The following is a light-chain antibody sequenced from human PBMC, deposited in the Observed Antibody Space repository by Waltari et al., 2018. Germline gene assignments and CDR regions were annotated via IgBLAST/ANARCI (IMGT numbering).Light chain of an antibody. Sequence: DIVMTQSPDSLAVSLGELATINCKSSQSVFYSHNSKNYLAWYQQKPGQPPKLLIYGASARESGVPDRFSGSGSGTDFTLTISNLQAADVAVYYCQQYYSTLVTFGGGTKVEIK. CDR1: QSVFYSHNSKNY. CDR3: QQYYSTLVT. CDR2: GAS. V-gene: IGKV4-1*01. J-gene: IGKJ4*01.